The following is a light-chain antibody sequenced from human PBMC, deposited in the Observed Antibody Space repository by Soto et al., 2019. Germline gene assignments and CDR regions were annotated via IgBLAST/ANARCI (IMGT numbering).Light chain of an antibody. Sequence: IVFTQYPGILSYSPGERASDSCKASQSVSSSYLAWYQQKPGQAPRLLVYGASSRATGIPDRFSGSGSGTDLTLTISRVEPEDFAVYYCQHYGSSPFTFGPGTKVAI. CDR2: GAS. CDR3: QHYGSSPFT. CDR1: QSVSSSY. J-gene: IGKJ3*01. V-gene: IGKV3-20*01.